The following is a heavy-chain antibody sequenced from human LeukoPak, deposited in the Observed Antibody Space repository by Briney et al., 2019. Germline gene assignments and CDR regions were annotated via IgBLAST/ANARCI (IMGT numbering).Heavy chain of an antibody. CDR3: ARTPSAIMITFGGVIGGDY. D-gene: IGHD3-16*02. Sequence: ASVNVSCTASRYTFTSYGISSVRQAPGHRLECMGWINAYNGNTNYAQKLQGRVTMTTDTSTSTAYMELRSLRSDDTAVYGCARTPSAIMITFGGVIGGDYWGQGTLVTVSS. CDR1: RYTFTSYG. V-gene: IGHV1-18*01. CDR2: INAYNGNT. J-gene: IGHJ4*02.